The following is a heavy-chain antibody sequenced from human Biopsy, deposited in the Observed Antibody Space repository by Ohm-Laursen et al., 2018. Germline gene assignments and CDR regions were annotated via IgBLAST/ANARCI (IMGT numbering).Heavy chain of an antibody. D-gene: IGHD4-11*01. CDR3: ARDSGILNYGNFKYYHYYGMDV. CDR1: GDSVTKYY. Sequence: TLSFTCTVSGDSVTKYYWSWIRQPPGKGLEWIGHIYYSVMTNYNPSLQSRVSISVDTSRNQVSLTLSSVTAADTGVYYCARDSGILNYGNFKYYHYYGMDVWGQGTKVTVSS. CDR2: IYYSVMT. V-gene: IGHV4-59*02. J-gene: IGHJ6*02.